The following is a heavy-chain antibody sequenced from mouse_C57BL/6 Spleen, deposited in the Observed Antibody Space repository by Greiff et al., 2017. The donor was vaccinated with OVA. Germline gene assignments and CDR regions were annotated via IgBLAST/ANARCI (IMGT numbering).Heavy chain of an antibody. V-gene: IGHV1-64*01. CDR2: IHPNSGST. CDR3: VDYDGAWFAY. J-gene: IGHJ3*01. D-gene: IGHD2-4*01. Sequence: QVQLKQPGAELVKPGASVKLSCKASGYTFTSYWMHWVKQRPGQGLEWIGMIHPNSGSTNYNEKFKSKATLTVDKSSSTAYLQLSSLTSEDSAVYYCVDYDGAWFAYWGQGTLVTVSA. CDR1: GYTFTSYW.